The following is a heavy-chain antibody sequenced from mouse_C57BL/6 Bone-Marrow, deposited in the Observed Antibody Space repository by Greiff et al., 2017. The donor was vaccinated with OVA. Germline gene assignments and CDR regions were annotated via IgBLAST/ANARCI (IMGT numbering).Heavy chain of an antibody. CDR1: GYTFTSYW. CDR3: ARSGWLLRAMDY. D-gene: IGHD2-3*01. V-gene: IGHV1-64*01. CDR2: IHPNSGST. Sequence: QVQLQQPGAELVKPGASVKLSCKASGYTFTSYWMPWVKQRPGQGLEWIGMIHPNSGSTNYNEKFKSKATLTVDKSSSTAYMQLSSLTSEDSAVYYCARSGWLLRAMDYWGQGTSVTVSS. J-gene: IGHJ4*01.